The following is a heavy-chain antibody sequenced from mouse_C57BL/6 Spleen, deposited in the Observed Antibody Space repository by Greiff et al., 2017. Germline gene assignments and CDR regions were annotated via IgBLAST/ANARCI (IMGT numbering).Heavy chain of an antibody. Sequence: QVQLQQPGAELVKPGASVKLSCKASGYTFTSYWMQWVKQRPGQGLEWIGEIDPSDSYTNYNQKFKGKATLTVDTSSSTAYMQLSSLTSEDSAVYYCARSWLRSRLDYWGQGTTLTVSS. CDR2: IDPSDSYT. J-gene: IGHJ2*01. D-gene: IGHD1-1*01. CDR3: ARSWLRSRLDY. V-gene: IGHV1-50*01. CDR1: GYTFTSYW.